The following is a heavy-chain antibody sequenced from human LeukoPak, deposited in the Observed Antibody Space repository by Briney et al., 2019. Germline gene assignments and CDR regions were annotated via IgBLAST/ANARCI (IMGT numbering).Heavy chain of an antibody. J-gene: IGHJ3*01. Sequence: SETPSDTPTESQDSIATSIWCWIRPPPRKGLDWIGFRQGRGDIGDSPSLRGRATMSVDTSKNQVSLKLTSVTAADSAVYYCARHGRHLWGGDSHDYAFDGWGQGTVVTVAS. CDR1: QDSIATSI. V-gene: IGHV4-59*08. CDR3: ARHGRHLWGGDSHDYAFDG. CDR2: RQGRGDI. D-gene: IGHD4-17*01.